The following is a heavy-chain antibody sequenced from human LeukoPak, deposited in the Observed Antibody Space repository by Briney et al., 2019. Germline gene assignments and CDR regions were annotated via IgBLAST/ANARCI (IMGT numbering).Heavy chain of an antibody. CDR3: AKDPRTFCSSTSCYTPVGWFDP. J-gene: IGHJ5*02. CDR2: ISGSGDNT. CDR1: GFTFSSYS. V-gene: IGHV3-23*01. Sequence: GGSLRLSCAASGFTFSSYSMNWVRQAPGKGLEWVSAISGSGDNTFYADSVRGRFTISRDNSKNTLYLQMNSLRAEDTAVYYCAKDPRTFCSSTSCYTPVGWFDPWGQGTLVTVSS. D-gene: IGHD2-2*02.